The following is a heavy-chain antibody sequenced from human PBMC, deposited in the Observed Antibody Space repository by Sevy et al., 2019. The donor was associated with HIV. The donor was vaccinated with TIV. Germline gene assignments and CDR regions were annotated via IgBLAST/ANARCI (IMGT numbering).Heavy chain of an antibody. CDR3: AKAVAGTLLEDY. Sequence: GGSLRLSCAASGFTFSSYDMSWVRQAPGKGLEWVSAISGSGGSTYYADSVKGRFTISRDNSKNTLYLQMNSLRAEDTAVYYCAKAVAGTLLEDYWGQGTLVTVSS. CDR2: ISGSGGST. V-gene: IGHV3-23*01. D-gene: IGHD6-19*01. CDR1: GFTFSSYD. J-gene: IGHJ4*02.